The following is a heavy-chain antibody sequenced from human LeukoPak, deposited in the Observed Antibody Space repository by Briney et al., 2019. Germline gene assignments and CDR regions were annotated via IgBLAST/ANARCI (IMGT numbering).Heavy chain of an antibody. CDR1: GFTFSSYG. Sequence: PGGSLRLSCAASGFTFSSYGMPWVRQAPGKGLEWVAVIWYDGSNKYYADSVKGRFTISRDNSKNTLYLQMNSLRAEDTAVYYCARDLLIDYYDSSGSYFDYWGQGTLVTVSS. CDR3: ARDLLIDYYDSSGSYFDY. V-gene: IGHV3-33*01. CDR2: IWYDGSNK. D-gene: IGHD3-22*01. J-gene: IGHJ4*02.